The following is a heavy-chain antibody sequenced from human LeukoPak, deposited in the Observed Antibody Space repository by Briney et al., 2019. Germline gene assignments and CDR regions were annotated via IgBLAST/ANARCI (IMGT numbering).Heavy chain of an antibody. Sequence: GGSLRLSCAASGFTFSDYYMSWVRQVPGKGLEWVSGINWNGGSTGYTDSVKGRFTISRDNAKNSLFLQMNSLRAEDTALYYCARGSNNWYAFGDYWGQGTLVTVSS. V-gene: IGHV3-20*04. CDR3: ARGSNNWYAFGDY. CDR2: INWNGGST. CDR1: GFTFSDYY. J-gene: IGHJ4*02. D-gene: IGHD6-13*01.